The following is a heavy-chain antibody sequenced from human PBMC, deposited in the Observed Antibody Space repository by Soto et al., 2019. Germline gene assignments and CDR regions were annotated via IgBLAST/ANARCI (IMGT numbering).Heavy chain of an antibody. CDR3: ARGGFSSSYRLDY. J-gene: IGHJ4*02. CDR1: GGTLSNYA. D-gene: IGHD6-6*01. V-gene: IGHV1-69*01. Sequence: QVQLVPSGAEVKKPGSSVKVSCKASGGTLSNYAINWVRQAPGQGLEWMGGIIPMFGTANYAQKFQGRVTITADGSTSTAYMELSSLRSEDTAVYYCARGGFSSSYRLDYWGQGTLVAVSS. CDR2: IIPMFGTA.